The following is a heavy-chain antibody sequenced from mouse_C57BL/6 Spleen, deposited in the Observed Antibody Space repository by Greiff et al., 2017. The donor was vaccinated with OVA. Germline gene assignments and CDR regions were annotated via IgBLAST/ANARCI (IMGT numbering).Heavy chain of an antibody. V-gene: IGHV1-81*01. CDR2: IYPRSGNT. D-gene: IGHD1-1*01. CDR3: ARDRYYGSPGDYYDIDY. Sequence: QVQLQQSGAELARPGASVKLSCKASGYTFTSYGISWVKQRTGQGLEWIGEIYPRSGNTSYNEKFKGKATLTADKSSSTAYMELRSLTSEDSAVYFCARDRYYGSPGDYYDIDYWGQGTSVTVSS. J-gene: IGHJ4*01. CDR1: GYTFTSYG.